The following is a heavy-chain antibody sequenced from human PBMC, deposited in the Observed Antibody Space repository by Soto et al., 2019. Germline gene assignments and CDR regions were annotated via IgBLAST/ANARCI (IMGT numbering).Heavy chain of an antibody. Sequence: GGSLRLSCVASGFTFSTYNMNWVRQAPGKGLEWVSIITSSSSFVQYADSVTGRLTISRDNAKNSLYLQMSSLRAEDTAVYYCSRCIGAGINFFYSWGQGTPVPVSS. D-gene: IGHD3-3*01. V-gene: IGHV3-21*01. J-gene: IGHJ5*01. CDR1: GFTFSTYN. CDR3: SRCIGAGINFFYS. CDR2: ITSSSSFV.